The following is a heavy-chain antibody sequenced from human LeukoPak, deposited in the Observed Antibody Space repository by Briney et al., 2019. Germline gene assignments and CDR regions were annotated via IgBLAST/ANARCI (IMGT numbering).Heavy chain of an antibody. J-gene: IGHJ6*02. D-gene: IGHD3-22*01. Sequence: SETLSLTCTVSGDSISGYYWTWIRQPAGKGLEWIGRIYTSGSTNYNPSLTNRVTISVDTSKNQFSLKLSSVTAADTAVYYCARDQLGYYYDSSGYYRQEFYYGMDVWGQGTTVTVSS. CDR3: ARDQLGYYYDSSGYYRQEFYYGMDV. CDR2: IYTSGST. CDR1: GDSISGYY. V-gene: IGHV4-4*07.